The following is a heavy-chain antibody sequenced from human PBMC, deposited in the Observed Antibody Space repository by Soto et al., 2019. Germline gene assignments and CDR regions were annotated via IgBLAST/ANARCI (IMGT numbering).Heavy chain of an antibody. CDR2: INPSGGGT. CDR1: GYTFTNYY. J-gene: IGHJ6*02. Sequence: ASVKVSCKASGYTFTNYYMHWVRQAPGQGLEWMGIINPSGGGTNYAQKFQGRVTMTRDTSTSILYMELSSLRSDDTAVYYCAREDAAGKEGNYYYYYGMDVWGQGTTVTVSS. D-gene: IGHD6-13*01. CDR3: AREDAAGKEGNYYYYYGMDV. V-gene: IGHV1-46*01.